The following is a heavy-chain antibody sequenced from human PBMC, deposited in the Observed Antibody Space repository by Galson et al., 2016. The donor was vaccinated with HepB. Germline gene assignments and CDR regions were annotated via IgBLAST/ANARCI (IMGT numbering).Heavy chain of an antibody. D-gene: IGHD6-13*01. Sequence: SETLSLTCAVSGGSISSTHWWSWVRQPPGKGLEWIGEIYHSGSTNYNPSLKSRVTISVDTSKNQFSLMLSSVTAADAAVYYCARAPILGRMAAAIHAFDIWGQGTMVTVSS. V-gene: IGHV4-4*02. CDR1: GGSISSTHW. J-gene: IGHJ3*02. CDR3: ARAPILGRMAAAIHAFDI. CDR2: IYHSGST.